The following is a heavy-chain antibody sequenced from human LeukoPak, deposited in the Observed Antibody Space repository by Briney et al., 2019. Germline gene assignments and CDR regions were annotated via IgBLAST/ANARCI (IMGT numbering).Heavy chain of an antibody. Sequence: PSETLSLTCTVSGGSISSGGYYWSWIRQHPGKGLEWIGYIYYSGSTYYNPSLKSRVTISVDTSKNQFSLKLSSVTAADTAMYYCARALMPSGYYDSSGYYTGWFDPWGQGTLVTVSS. D-gene: IGHD3-22*01. CDR2: IYYSGST. V-gene: IGHV4-31*03. CDR1: GGSISSGGYY. J-gene: IGHJ5*02. CDR3: ARALMPSGYYDSSGYYTGWFDP.